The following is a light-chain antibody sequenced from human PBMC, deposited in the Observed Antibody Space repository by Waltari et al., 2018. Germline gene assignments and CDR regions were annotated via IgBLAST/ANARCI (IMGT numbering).Light chain of an antibody. V-gene: IGKV3-20*01. CDR2: AAS. CDR1: QSVSSNY. J-gene: IGKJ2*01. CDR3: QQHGTSPYT. Sequence: DIVLTQSPGTLSLSPGETATLSCRASQSVSSNYLAWYQQKPGQAPSLLIYAASSSATGVPDRISGSGSGTDFTLTLSRLEPEDFAVYYCQQHGTSPYTFGQGTKLQIK.